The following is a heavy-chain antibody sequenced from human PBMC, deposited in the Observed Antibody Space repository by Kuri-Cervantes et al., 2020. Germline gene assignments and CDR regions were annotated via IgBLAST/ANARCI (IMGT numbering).Heavy chain of an antibody. CDR2: LSSRNSQ. CDR3: AREGHTSGRAPAFDY. Sequence: GGSLRLSCEASGFTFSNYVMHWVRQAPGKGLEWVAGLSSRNSQSYADSVRGRFSISRDNSQNTMSFQMNSLRVEDTAAYYCAREGHTSGRAPAFDYWGLGTLVTVSS. V-gene: IGHV3-30-3*01. CDR1: GFTFSNYV. J-gene: IGHJ4*02. D-gene: IGHD3-22*01.